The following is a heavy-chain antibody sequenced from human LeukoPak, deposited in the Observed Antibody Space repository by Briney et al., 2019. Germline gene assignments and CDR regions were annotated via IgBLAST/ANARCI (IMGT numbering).Heavy chain of an antibody. CDR2: IRYDGSNK. CDR1: GFTFSSYG. CDR3: AREAYASGSFRTDYYYMDV. J-gene: IGHJ6*03. D-gene: IGHD3-10*01. V-gene: IGHV3-30*02. Sequence: GGSLRLSCAASGFTFSSYGMHWVRQAPGKGLEWVAFIRYDGSNKYYADSVKGRFTISRDNSKNTLYLQMNSLRAEDTAVYYCAREAYASGSFRTDYYYMDVWGKGTTVTISS.